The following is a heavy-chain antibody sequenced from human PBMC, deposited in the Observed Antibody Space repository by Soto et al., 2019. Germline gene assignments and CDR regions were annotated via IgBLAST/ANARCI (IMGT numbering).Heavy chain of an antibody. CDR3: AAVRGAVGTTYAFDI. CDR1: GFTFTRSS. Sequence: ASVKVSFKASGFTFTRSSVQWVRQARGQRLEWIGWIVVGSGKTSYAQKFQGRVTITSDMSTSAVYMELSSLRTEDTAVYYCAAVRGAVGTTYAFDIWGRGTMVTVS. J-gene: IGHJ3*02. D-gene: IGHD1-26*01. V-gene: IGHV1-58*01. CDR2: IVVGSGKT.